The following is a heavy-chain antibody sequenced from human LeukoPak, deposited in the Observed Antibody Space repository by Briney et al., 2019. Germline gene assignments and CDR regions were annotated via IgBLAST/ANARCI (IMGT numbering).Heavy chain of an antibody. V-gene: IGHV4-34*01. CDR1: GGSFTGNY. Sequence: SETLSLTCAVYGGSFTGNYWTWIRQSPGKGLEWIGSIYYSGRTYYNPSLKSRVTISVDTSKNQFSLKLSSVTAADTAVYYCARGVGSQGFDYWGQGTLVTVSS. CDR3: ARGVGSQGFDY. D-gene: IGHD2-15*01. CDR2: IYYSGRT. J-gene: IGHJ4*02.